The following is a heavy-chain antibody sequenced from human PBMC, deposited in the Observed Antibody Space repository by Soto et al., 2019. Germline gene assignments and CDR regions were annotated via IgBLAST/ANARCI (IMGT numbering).Heavy chain of an antibody. V-gene: IGHV3-11*01. CDR3: ARTMDSYTTYPKGHVDYWYFDL. D-gene: IGHD1-1*01. Sequence: EQVVESGGGLVKPGGSLRLSCEASGFTINNYYMSWIRQAPGKGLEWVADMSTGYLTKYTDSVKGRFTISRDNTKRALYLQMNSLRAEDTAVYYCARTMDSYTTYPKGHVDYWYFDLWGRGTLVTVSS. J-gene: IGHJ2*01. CDR1: GFTINNYY. CDR2: MSTGYLT.